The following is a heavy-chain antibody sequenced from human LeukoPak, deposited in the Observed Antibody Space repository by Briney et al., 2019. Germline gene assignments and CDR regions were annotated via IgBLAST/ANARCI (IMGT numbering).Heavy chain of an antibody. Sequence: GGSLRLSCAASGFTFSSYAMSWVRQAPGKGLEWVSAISGSGGSTYSADSVKGRFTISRDNSKNTLYLQMNSLRAEDTAVYYCARAKSAGYYFDFWGQGTLVFVSS. CDR3: ARAKSAGYYFDF. CDR1: GFTFSSYA. J-gene: IGHJ4*02. V-gene: IGHV3-23*01. CDR2: ISGSGGST.